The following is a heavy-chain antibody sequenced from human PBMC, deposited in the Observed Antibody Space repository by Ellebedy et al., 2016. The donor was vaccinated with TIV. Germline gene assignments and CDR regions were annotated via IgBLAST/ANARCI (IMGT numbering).Heavy chain of an antibody. CDR2: INDISSHI. J-gene: IGHJ4*02. CDR3: ANYDVDHLDS. V-gene: IGHV3-21*01. CDR1: GFTFSSYA. Sequence: PGGSLRLSCAASGFTFSSYAMNWVRQAPGKGLEWVSSINDISSHIYYADSLRGRFTISRDNSKNTLSLQMNSLRGEDTAVYYCANYDVDHLDSWGQGTLVTVSS. D-gene: IGHD3-22*01.